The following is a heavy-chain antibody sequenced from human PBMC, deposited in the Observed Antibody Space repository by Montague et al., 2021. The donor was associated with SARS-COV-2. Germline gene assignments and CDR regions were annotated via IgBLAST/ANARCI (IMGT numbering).Heavy chain of an antibody. V-gene: IGHV4-61*02. J-gene: IGHJ5*02. CDR2: IYTSGGA. D-gene: IGHD2-2*01. CDR3: ARAALPGRKNWFDP. Sequence: TLSLTCSVSGGSISSGSYYWSWIRQPAGKGLEWIGRIYTSGGANYNPSLNSRVTISVDTSKNQFSLNLTPVTAADTAVYYCARAALPGRKNWFDPWGQGTLVTVSS. CDR1: GGSISSGSYY.